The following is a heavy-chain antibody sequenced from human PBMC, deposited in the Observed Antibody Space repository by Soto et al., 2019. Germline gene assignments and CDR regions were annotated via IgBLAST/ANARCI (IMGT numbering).Heavy chain of an antibody. J-gene: IGHJ4*02. CDR3: AIDRGYKWNDQVDD. CDR1: GYTFTRYG. V-gene: IGHV1-18*01. Sequence: QVQLVQSGAEVKKPGASVKVSCKASGYTFTRYGISWVRHAPGQGLEWMGWISAYNGNTNYAQKLQGRVTMTTDTCTSTASMELRSLRPDDTAVFYCAIDRGYKWNDQVDDWGQGALVTVSS. CDR2: ISAYNGNT. D-gene: IGHD1-20*01.